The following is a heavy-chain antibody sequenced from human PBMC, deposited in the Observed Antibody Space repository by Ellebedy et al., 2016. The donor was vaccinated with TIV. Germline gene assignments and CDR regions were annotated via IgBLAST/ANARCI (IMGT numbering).Heavy chain of an antibody. V-gene: IGHV4-59*08. Sequence: MPSETLSLTCTVSGGPINPYYWSWIRPPPGKGLEWIRYIYYSGSPNYSPSLTSRATISVDTSKSQLSLRLSSVTAADPAVYYCARRFDPYYFDYWGQGALVTVSS. J-gene: IGHJ4*02. CDR2: IYYSGSP. CDR1: GGPINPYY. CDR3: ARRFDPYYFDY. D-gene: IGHD3-9*01.